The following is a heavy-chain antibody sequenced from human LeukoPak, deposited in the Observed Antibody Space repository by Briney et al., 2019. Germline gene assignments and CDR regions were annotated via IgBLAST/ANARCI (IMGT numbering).Heavy chain of an antibody. D-gene: IGHD3-22*01. Sequence: SETLSLTCTVSGGSISSGSYYWSWIRQPAGKGLEWIGRIYTSGSTNYNPSLKSRVTISVDTSKNQFSLKLSSVTAADTAVYYCARTYYYDSSGYNYFDYWGQGTLVTVSS. J-gene: IGHJ4*02. CDR2: IYTSGST. CDR3: ARTYYYDSSGYNYFDY. V-gene: IGHV4-61*02. CDR1: GGSISSGSYY.